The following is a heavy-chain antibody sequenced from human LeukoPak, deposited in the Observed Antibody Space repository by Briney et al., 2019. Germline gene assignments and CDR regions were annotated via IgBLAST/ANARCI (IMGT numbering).Heavy chain of an antibody. CDR3: ARTGPRAVVPAAGVNWFDP. J-gene: IGHJ5*02. Sequence: PGGSLRLSCAASGFTSSSYSMDWVRQAPGKGLEWVSSISSSSSYIYYADSVKGRFTISRDNAKNSLYLQMNSLRAEDTAVYYCARTGPRAVVPAAGVNWFDPWGQRTRVTVSS. CDR1: GFTSSSYS. D-gene: IGHD2-2*01. V-gene: IGHV3-21*01. CDR2: ISSSSSYI.